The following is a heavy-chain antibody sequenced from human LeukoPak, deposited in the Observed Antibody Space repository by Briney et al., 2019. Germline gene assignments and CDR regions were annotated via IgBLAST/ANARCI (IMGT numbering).Heavy chain of an antibody. D-gene: IGHD6-19*01. J-gene: IGHJ4*02. V-gene: IGHV1-69*04. Sequence: SVKVSCKASGGTFSSYAISWVRQAPGQGLEWMGRIIPILGIANYAQKFQGRVTITADKSTSTAYMELSSLRSEDTAVYYCARCDRSGWYPFDYWGQGTLVTVSS. CDR3: ARCDRSGWYPFDY. CDR1: GGTFSSYA. CDR2: IIPILGIA.